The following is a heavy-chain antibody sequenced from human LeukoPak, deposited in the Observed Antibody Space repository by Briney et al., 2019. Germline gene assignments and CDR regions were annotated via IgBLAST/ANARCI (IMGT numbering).Heavy chain of an antibody. CDR2: INTYNGNT. J-gene: IGHJ4*02. CDR3: ARDLVDGVGAPGAY. V-gene: IGHV1-18*01. CDR1: GYTFSNYG. Sequence: ASVKVSCKASGYTFSNYGITWVRQAPGQGLEWMGWINTYNGNTNYAQKLQGRVTITTDTSTSTAYMELRSLRSDDTAVFYCARDLVDGVGAPGAYWGQGALVTVSS. D-gene: IGHD1-26*01.